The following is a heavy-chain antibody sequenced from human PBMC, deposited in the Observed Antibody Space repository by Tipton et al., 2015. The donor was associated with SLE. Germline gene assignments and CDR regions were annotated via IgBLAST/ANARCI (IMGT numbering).Heavy chain of an antibody. Sequence: TLSLTCTVSGGSISSSSYYWSWIRQPPGKGLEWIGRIYYSGSSYYNPSLKSRVTISVDTSKNQFSLKLNSVTAADTAVYYCARDRPGVWFDPWGQGTLVTVSS. CDR1: GGSISSSSYY. V-gene: IGHV4-39*07. CDR3: ARDRPGVWFDP. CDR2: IYYSGSS. J-gene: IGHJ5*02.